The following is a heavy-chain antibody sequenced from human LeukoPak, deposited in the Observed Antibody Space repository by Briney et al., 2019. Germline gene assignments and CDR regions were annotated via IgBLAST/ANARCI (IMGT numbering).Heavy chain of an antibody. CDR1: GFTFSSYG. CDR3: AKDGAADYGDFLDAFDI. Sequence: TGGSLRLSCAASGFTFSSYGMHWVRQAPGKGLEWVAFIRYDGSTKYYADSVKGRFTISRDNSKNTLYLQMNSLRAEDTAVYYCAKDGAADYGDFLDAFDIWGQGTMVTVSS. D-gene: IGHD4-17*01. CDR2: IRYDGSTK. V-gene: IGHV3-30*02. J-gene: IGHJ3*02.